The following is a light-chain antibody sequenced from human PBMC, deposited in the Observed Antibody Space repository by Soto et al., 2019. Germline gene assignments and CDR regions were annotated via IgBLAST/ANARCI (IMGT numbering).Light chain of an antibody. CDR2: EVT. Sequence: QAVLTQPASVSGSPGQSITISCTGTISDVGGHGYVSWYQQHPGKAPKLMIYEVTYRPSGVSDRFSGSKSGNTASLTISGLQAEDEADYYCFLFTSHSSHYVFGTGTKLTVL. J-gene: IGLJ1*01. CDR1: ISDVGGHGY. CDR3: FLFTSHSSHYV. V-gene: IGLV2-14*01.